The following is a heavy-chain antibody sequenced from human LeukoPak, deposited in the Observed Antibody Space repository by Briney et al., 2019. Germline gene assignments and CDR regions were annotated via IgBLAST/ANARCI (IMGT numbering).Heavy chain of an antibody. CDR3: ARGAVAGADFDY. CDR2: ISSSSSYI. J-gene: IGHJ4*02. D-gene: IGHD6-19*01. CDR1: GFTFSSYS. V-gene: IGHV3-21*01. Sequence: GGSLRLSCAASGFTFSSYSMNWVRQAPGKGLEWVSSISSSSSYIYYADSVKGRFTISRDNAKNSLFLQMNSLRAEDTAVYYCARGAVAGADFDYWGQGTLVTVSS.